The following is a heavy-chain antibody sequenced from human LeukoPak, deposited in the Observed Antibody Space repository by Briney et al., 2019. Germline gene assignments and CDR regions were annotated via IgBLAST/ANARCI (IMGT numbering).Heavy chain of an antibody. V-gene: IGHV4-34*01. CDR3: ARPMGYGSGSYYSYFDY. J-gene: IGHJ4*02. D-gene: IGHD3-10*01. CDR2: INHSGST. CDR1: GGSFSGYY. Sequence: PSETLSLTCAVYGGSFSGYYWSWIRQPPGKGLEWIGEINHSGSTNYNPSLKSRVTISVDTSKNQFSLKLSSVTAADTAVYYCARPMGYGSGSYYSYFDYWGQGTLVTVSS.